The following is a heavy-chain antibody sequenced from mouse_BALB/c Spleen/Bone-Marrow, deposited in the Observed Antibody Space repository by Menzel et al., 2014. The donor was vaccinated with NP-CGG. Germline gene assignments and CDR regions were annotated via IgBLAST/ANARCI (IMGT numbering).Heavy chain of an antibody. D-gene: IGHD1-1*01. V-gene: IGHV1-14*01. CDR1: GYTFTSYV. CDR3: ARPYYYGSSGDSWFAY. J-gene: IGHJ3*01. Sequence: VQLKDSGPELVKPGASVKMSCKASGYTFTSYVMHWVKQKPGQGLEWIGYINPYNDGTKYNEKFKGKATLTSDKSSSTAYMELSSLTSEDSAVYYCARPYYYGSSGDSWFAYWGQETLVTVSA. CDR2: INPYNDGT.